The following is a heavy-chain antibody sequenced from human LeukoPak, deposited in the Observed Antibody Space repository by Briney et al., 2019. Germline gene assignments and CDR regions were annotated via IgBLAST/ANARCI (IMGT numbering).Heavy chain of an antibody. J-gene: IGHJ4*02. V-gene: IGHV4-31*03. D-gene: IGHD6-19*01. CDR3: ARRTVVAGLFDY. CDR2: IYYSGST. Sequence: SQTLSLTCTVSGGSISSGNYYWSWIRQHPGKGLEWIVYIYYSGSTYYNPSLKSRVTISRYMYKNQLSLKLSSVTAADTAVSSCARRTVVAGLFDYWGQGTLVTVSS. CDR1: GGSISSGNYY.